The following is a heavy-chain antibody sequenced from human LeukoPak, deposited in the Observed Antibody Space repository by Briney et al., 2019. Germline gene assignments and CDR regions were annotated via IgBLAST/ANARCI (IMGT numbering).Heavy chain of an antibody. Sequence: ASVKVSCKASGYTFTSYAMHWVRQAPGQRLEWMGWINAGNGNTKYSQKFQGRVTITRDTSASTAYMELSSLRSEDTAVYYCARETPPHYYFDYWGQGTLVTVSS. CDR3: ARETPPHYYFDY. CDR2: INAGNGNT. V-gene: IGHV1-3*01. CDR1: GYTFTSYA. J-gene: IGHJ4*02.